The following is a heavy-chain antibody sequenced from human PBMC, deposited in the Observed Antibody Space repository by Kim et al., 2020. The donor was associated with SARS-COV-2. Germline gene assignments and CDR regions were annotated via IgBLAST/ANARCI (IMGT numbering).Heavy chain of an antibody. CDR1: GFTFSSYG. J-gene: IGHJ5*02. D-gene: IGHD6-13*01. CDR2: ISYDGSNK. CDR3: AQNKEAAGTGSWFDP. Sequence: GGSLRLSCAASGFTFSSYGMHWVRQAPGKGLEWVAVISYDGSNKYYADSVKGRFTISRDNSKNTLYLQMNSLRAEDTAVYYCAQNKEAAGTGSWFDPWGQGTLVTVSS. V-gene: IGHV3-30*18.